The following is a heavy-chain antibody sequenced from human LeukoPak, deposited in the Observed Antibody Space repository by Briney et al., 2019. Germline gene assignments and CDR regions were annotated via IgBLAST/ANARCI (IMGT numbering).Heavy chain of an antibody. J-gene: IGHJ3*02. CDR2: IYYSGST. Sequence: SETLSLTCTVSGGSISSYYWSWIRQPPGKGLEWIGYIYYSGSTNYNPSLKSRVTMSVDTSKNQFSLKLSSVTAADTAVYYCARGAMITFGGVIVYDAFDIWGQGTMVTVSS. D-gene: IGHD3-16*02. CDR1: GGSISSYY. CDR3: ARGAMITFGGVIVYDAFDI. V-gene: IGHV4-59*12.